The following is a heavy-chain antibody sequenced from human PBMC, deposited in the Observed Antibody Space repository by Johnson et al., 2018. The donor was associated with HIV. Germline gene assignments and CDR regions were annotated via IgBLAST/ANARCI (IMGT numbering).Heavy chain of an antibody. V-gene: IGHV3-9*01. CDR2: I. CDR1: AFPFDDHA. Sequence: VQLVESGGGLVQPGRSLRLSCAASAFPFDDHALHWVRQSPGKGLQRFSIILKGRFTITRDNAKNTLYLQMNSLIAEDTAVYYCAKDRGLSAFDIWGQGTMVTVSS. D-gene: IGHD3-10*01. CDR3: AKDRGLSAFDI. J-gene: IGHJ3*02.